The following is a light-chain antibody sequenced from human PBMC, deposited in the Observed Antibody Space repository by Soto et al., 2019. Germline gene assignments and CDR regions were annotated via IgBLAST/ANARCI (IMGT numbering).Light chain of an antibody. CDR1: QTIGTW. CDR2: DAS. J-gene: IGKJ2*03. V-gene: IGKV1-5*01. Sequence: DIQMTQSPSTLSASVGDRVTITCRASQTIGTWLAWYQQKPGKAPELLIYDASTLEGGVPSRFSGSGSGTYFTLTINNLQAEDFATYYCQHLRTYPFSFGQGTKLDIK. CDR3: QHLRTYPFS.